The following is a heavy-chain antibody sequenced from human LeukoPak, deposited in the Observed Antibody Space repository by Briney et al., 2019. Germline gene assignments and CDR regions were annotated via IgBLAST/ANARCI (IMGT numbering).Heavy chain of an antibody. V-gene: IGHV4-59*01. CDR1: GGSISSYY. D-gene: IGHD1-1*01. Sequence: SETLSLTCTVSGGSISSYYWSWIRQPPGKGLEWIGYIYYSGSTNYNPSLKSRVTISVDTSKNQFSLKLSSMTAADTAVYYCARGATGTELNYWGQGTLVTVSS. CDR3: ARGATGTELNY. J-gene: IGHJ4*02. CDR2: IYYSGST.